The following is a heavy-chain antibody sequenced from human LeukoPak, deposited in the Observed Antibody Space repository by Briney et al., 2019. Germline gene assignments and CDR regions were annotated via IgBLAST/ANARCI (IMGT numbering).Heavy chain of an antibody. CDR1: GYTFTSYY. V-gene: IGHV1-46*01. CDR3: ASTSWGGYDVNY. CDR2: INPSGGST. Sequence: GASVKVSCKASGYTFTSYYMHWVRQAPGQGLEWMGIINPSGGSTSYAQKFQGRVTMTRDMSTSTVYMELSSLRSEDTAVYYCASTSWGGYDVNYWGQGTQVTVSS. D-gene: IGHD5-12*01. J-gene: IGHJ4*02.